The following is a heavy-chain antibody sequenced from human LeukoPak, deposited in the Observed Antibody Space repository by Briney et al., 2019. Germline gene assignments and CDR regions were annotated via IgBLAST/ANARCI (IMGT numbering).Heavy chain of an antibody. J-gene: IGHJ4*02. CDR3: ARDRACSSTSCYAGMADY. D-gene: IGHD2-2*01. CDR1: GYTFTGYY. Sequence: ASVKVSCKASGYTFTGYYLHWVRQAPGQGLEWMGWINPNSGGTNYAQKFQGRVTMTSDTSISTADMELSGLRSDDTAVYYCARDRACSSTSCYAGMADYWSQGTLVTVSS. V-gene: IGHV1-2*02. CDR2: INPNSGGT.